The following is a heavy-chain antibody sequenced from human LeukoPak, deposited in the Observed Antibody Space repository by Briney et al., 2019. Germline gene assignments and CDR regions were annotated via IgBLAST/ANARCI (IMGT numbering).Heavy chain of an antibody. CDR3: ARYYCGGSNCPGVDS. CDR2: ISHSGST. Sequence: KASETLSLTCTVSGGSIASGGNFCTWIRQHPGEGLEGFVYISHSGSTYYNPSLESRVLISIDTSNNQFSLKLSSVTAADTAVYYCARYYCGGSNCPGVDSWGQGALVTVSS. J-gene: IGHJ4*02. D-gene: IGHD2-21*01. V-gene: IGHV4-31*02. CDR1: GGSIASGGNF.